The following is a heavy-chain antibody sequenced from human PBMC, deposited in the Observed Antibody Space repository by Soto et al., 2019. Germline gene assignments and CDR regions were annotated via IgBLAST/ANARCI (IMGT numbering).Heavy chain of an antibody. V-gene: IGHV3-23*01. CDR2: ISGSGGST. D-gene: IGHD3-22*01. CDR1: GFTFSSYA. Sequence: GGSLRLSCASSGFTFSSYAMSLVRQAPGKGLEWVSAISGSGGSTYYADSVKGRFTISRDNSKNTLYLQMNSLRAEDTAVYYCAKDGLDYYDSSGYYGIDYWGQGTLVTVSS. J-gene: IGHJ4*02. CDR3: AKDGLDYYDSSGYYGIDY.